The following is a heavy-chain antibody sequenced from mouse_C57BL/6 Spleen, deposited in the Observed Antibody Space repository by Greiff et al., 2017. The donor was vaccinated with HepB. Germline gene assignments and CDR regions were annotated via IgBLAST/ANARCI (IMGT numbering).Heavy chain of an antibody. CDR1: GYAFSSYW. Sequence: QVQLQQSGAELVKPGASVKISCKASGYAFSSYWMNWVKQRPGKGLEWIGQIYPGDGDTNYNGKFKGKATLTADKSSSTAYMQLSSLTSEDSAVYFCARETYYYGSSPMDYWGQGTSVTVSS. J-gene: IGHJ4*01. CDR2: IYPGDGDT. CDR3: ARETYYYGSSPMDY. D-gene: IGHD1-1*01. V-gene: IGHV1-80*01.